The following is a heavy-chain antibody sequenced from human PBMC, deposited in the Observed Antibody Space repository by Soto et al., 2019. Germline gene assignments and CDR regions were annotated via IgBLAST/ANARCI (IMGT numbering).Heavy chain of an antibody. CDR3: AREPYSNYVMDV. V-gene: IGHV3-33*01. J-gene: IGHJ6*02. Sequence: QVQLVESGGGVVPPGGSLRLSCVASGFIFSSYGMYWVRQAPGKGLEWVGVIWYDGSNKYYGDSVKGRFTISRDNSKNTLYLQMRSLRAEDTAVYYCAREPYSNYVMDVWGQGTTVTVSS. CDR1: GFIFSSYG. CDR2: IWYDGSNK. D-gene: IGHD4-4*01.